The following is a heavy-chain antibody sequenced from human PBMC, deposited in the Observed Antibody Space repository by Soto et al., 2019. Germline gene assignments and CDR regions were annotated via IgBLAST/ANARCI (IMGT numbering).Heavy chain of an antibody. D-gene: IGHD6-19*01. Sequence: SVKVSCKASGGTFGSYAISWVRQAPGQGLEWMGEIIPIFGTANYAQKFQSRVTITADESTSTAYMEQSNQRSEDTALYYCATFLVLGIAVTKIDYWGQGTLVTVSS. CDR2: IIPIFGTA. V-gene: IGHV1-69*13. J-gene: IGHJ4*02. CDR3: ATFLVLGIAVTKIDY. CDR1: GGTFGSYA.